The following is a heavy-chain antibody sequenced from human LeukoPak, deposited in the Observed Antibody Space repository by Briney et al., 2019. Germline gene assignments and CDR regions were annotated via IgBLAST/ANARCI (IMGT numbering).Heavy chain of an antibody. V-gene: IGHV3-23*01. Sequence: GGSLTLSCTASGFTFSSYAMNWVRKAQGQGKEWVSAISGSGGSTYYADSVKGRFTISRDNSKNTLYLQRNSLRAEDTAVYYCAKVGGGVITALDYWGQGTLVTVSS. CDR1: GFTFSSYA. CDR2: ISGSGGST. J-gene: IGHJ4*02. CDR3: AKVGGGVITALDY. D-gene: IGHD3-10*01.